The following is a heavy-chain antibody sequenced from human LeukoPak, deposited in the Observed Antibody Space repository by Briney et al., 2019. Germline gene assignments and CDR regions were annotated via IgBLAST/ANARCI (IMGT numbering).Heavy chain of an antibody. V-gene: IGHV3-66*01. J-gene: IGHJ5*02. CDR2: IYSGGNT. Sequence: GGSLRLSCAASRLLVSSNYMAWVRQAPGKGLEWVSVIYSGGNTYYADSVKGRFTISRDNSKNTLYLQMNCLRAEDTAVYYCARDQGWFDPWGLGTLVTVSS. CDR1: RLLVSSNY. CDR3: ARDQGWFDP.